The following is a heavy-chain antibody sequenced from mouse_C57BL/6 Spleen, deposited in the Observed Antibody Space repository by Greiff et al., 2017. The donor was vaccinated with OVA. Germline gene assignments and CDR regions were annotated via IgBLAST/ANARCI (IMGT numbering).Heavy chain of an antibody. CDR2: FNPNNGGT. J-gene: IGHJ4*01. V-gene: IGHV1-18*01. CDR1: GYTFTDYN. Sequence: VQLQQSGPELVKPGASVKIPCKASGYTFTDYNMDWVKQSHGKSLEWIGDFNPNNGGTIYNQKFKGKATLTVDKSSSTAYMELRSLTSEDTAVYYCARWLLRGAMDYWGQGTSVTVSS. D-gene: IGHD2-3*01. CDR3: ARWLLRGAMDY.